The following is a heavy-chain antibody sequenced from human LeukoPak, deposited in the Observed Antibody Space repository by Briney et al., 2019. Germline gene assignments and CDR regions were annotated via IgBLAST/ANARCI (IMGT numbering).Heavy chain of an antibody. D-gene: IGHD1-1*01. CDR1: GFTFSNYW. CDR3: AGSQRDQLDSAWWFDP. V-gene: IGHV3-7*01. CDR2: IRQGGYEK. J-gene: IGHJ5*02. Sequence: GGSLRLSCAASGFTFSNYWMSWVRQAPGKGLEWVANIRQGGYEKHYLDSVRGRFTISRDNARNSLYLQMSSLRDEDTAGYYCAGSQRDQLDSAWWFDPWGQGTLVTVSS.